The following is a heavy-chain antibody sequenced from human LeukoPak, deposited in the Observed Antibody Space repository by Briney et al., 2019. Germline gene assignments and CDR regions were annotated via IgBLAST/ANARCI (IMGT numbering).Heavy chain of an antibody. V-gene: IGHV1-69*01. Sequence: GASVKVSCKASGATFSNYAISWVRQAPGQGLEWMGGIIPIFGTVYYAQKFQDRVTITADESTSTAYMELGSLRSEDTAVYYCARDARHRYCSSPTCYRGWFDPWGQGTLVTVSS. CDR3: ARDARHRYCSSPTCYRGWFDP. CDR1: GATFSNYA. D-gene: IGHD2-2*01. CDR2: IIPIFGTV. J-gene: IGHJ5*02.